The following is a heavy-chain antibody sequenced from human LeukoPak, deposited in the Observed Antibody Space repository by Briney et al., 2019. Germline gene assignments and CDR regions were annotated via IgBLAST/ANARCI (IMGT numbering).Heavy chain of an antibody. V-gene: IGHV3-53*01. CDR3: ARVYLYYYMDV. CDR1: GYTVSTTY. CDR2: IYSGVTT. Sequence: GGSLRLSCAASGYTVSTTYMSWVRQAPGKGLEWVSLIYSGVTTYYADSVKGRFTISRDNSKNTLYLQMHSLRAEDTAVYHCARVYLYYYMDVWGKGTTVTVSS. J-gene: IGHJ6*03.